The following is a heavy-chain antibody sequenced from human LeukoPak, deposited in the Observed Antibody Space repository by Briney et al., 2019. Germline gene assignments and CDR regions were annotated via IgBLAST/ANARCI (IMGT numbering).Heavy chain of an antibody. Sequence: ASVKVSCKASEYTFTGYYMHWVRQAPGQGLEWMGWINPNSGGTNYAQKFQGRVTMTRDTSISTAYMELSRLRSDDTAVYYCARDTSGDYWYFDLWGRGTLVTVSS. D-gene: IGHD4-17*01. J-gene: IGHJ2*01. CDR2: INPNSGGT. CDR3: ARDTSGDYWYFDL. V-gene: IGHV1-2*02. CDR1: EYTFTGYY.